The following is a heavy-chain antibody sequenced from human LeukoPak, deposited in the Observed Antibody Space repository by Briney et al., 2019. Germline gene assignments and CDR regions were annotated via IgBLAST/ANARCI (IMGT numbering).Heavy chain of an antibody. CDR3: AKDPGLRSYGYSRGRSYFDY. J-gene: IGHJ4*02. D-gene: IGHD5-18*01. V-gene: IGHV3-23*01. CDR2: ISGSGGST. CDR1: GFTFSSYA. Sequence: PGGSLRLSCAASGFTFSSYAMSSVRQAPGKGLEWVSAISGSGGSTYYADSVKGRFTISRDNSKNTLYLQMNSLRAEDTAVYYCAKDPGLRSYGYSRGRSYFDYWGQGTLVTVSS.